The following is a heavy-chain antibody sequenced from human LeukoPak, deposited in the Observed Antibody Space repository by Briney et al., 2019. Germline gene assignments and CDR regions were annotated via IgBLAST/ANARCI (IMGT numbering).Heavy chain of an antibody. V-gene: IGHV3-33*01. Sequence: GRSLRLSCAASGFTFSSYGMHWARQAPGKGLEWVAVIWYDGSNKYYADSVKGRFTVSRDNSKNTLYLQMNSLRAEDTAVYYCARASVLDPFDYWGQGTLVTVSS. CDR3: ARASVLDPFDY. J-gene: IGHJ4*02. CDR2: IWYDGSNK. CDR1: GFTFSSYG. D-gene: IGHD1-1*01.